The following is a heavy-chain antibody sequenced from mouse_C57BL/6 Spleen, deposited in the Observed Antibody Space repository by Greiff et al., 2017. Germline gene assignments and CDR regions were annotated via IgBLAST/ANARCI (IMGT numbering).Heavy chain of an antibody. CDR2: IDPSDSYT. Sequence: QVQLQQSGAELVMPGASVKLSCKASGYTFTSYWMHWVKQRPGQGLEWIGEIDPSDSYTNYNQKFKGKSTLTVDKSSSTAYMQLSSLTSEDSAVYYCARWVYGYDSFDYWGQGTTLTVSS. D-gene: IGHD2-2*01. J-gene: IGHJ2*01. CDR1: GYTFTSYW. V-gene: IGHV1-69*01. CDR3: ARWVYGYDSFDY.